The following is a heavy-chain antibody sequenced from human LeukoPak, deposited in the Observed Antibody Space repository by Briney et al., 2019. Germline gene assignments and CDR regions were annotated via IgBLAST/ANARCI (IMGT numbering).Heavy chain of an antibody. CDR3: ARRNDYYYAMDV. CDR1: GYSSTSYW. J-gene: IGHJ6*02. CDR2: IYPGDSDT. V-gene: IGHV5-51*01. Sequence: GESLKISCKGSGYSSTSYWIGWARQMPGKGLEWMGVIYPGDSDTRYSPSFQGQVTFSADKSATTAYLQWSSLKASDTAVYYCARRNDYYYAMDVWGQGTTVTVSS.